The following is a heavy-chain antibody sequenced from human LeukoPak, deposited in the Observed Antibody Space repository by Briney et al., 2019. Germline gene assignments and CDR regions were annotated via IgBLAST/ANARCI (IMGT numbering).Heavy chain of an antibody. V-gene: IGHV4-59*12. D-gene: IGHD3-10*02. Sequence: PSETLSLTCTVSGGSISSYYWSWIRQPPGKGLEWIGYIYYSGSTNYNPSLKSRVTISVDTSKNQFSLKLSSVTAADTAVYYCARPLHTMFYAFDIWGQGTMVTVSS. CDR3: ARPLHTMFYAFDI. CDR1: GGSISSYY. J-gene: IGHJ3*02. CDR2: IYYSGST.